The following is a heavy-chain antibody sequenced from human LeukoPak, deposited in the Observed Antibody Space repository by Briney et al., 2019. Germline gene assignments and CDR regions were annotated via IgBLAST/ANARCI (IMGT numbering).Heavy chain of an antibody. V-gene: IGHV3-53*01. D-gene: IGHD3-3*01. CDR3: ARAPGGYDFWSGYYGELYYYYYMDV. CDR1: GFTVSSKY. J-gene: IGHJ6*03. CDR2: IYSGGST. Sequence: GGSLRLSCAASGFTVSSKYMSWVRQAPGKGLEWVSVIYSGGSTYYADSVKGRFTISRDNAKNSLYLQMNSLRAEDTALYYCARAPGGYDFWSGYYGELYYYYYMDVWGKGTTVTVSS.